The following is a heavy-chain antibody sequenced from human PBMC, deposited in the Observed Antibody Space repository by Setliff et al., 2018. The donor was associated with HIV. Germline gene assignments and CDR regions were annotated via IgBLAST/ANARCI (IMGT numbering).Heavy chain of an antibody. CDR3: VRRDVSFLFGQFDS. D-gene: IGHD3-10*02. V-gene: IGHV4-38-2*01. J-gene: IGHJ4*02. CDR2: IYDGGTT. CDR1: GYSINNIHY. Sequence: SETLSLTCDVSGYSINNIHYWGWIRQPPGKGLECLGNIYDGGTTYHNPSLKGRVTLSIDTSKAQFSLKLISVTAADTAVYYCVRRDVSFLFGQFDSWVQGILVTVSS.